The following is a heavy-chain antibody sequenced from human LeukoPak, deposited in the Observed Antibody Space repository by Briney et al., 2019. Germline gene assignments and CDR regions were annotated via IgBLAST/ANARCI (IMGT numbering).Heavy chain of an antibody. V-gene: IGHV4-59*01. CDR3: ARDGRIAVAGFYYYYGMDV. Sequence: SETLSLTCTVSGGSISTYYWSWIRQPPGKGLEWIGYIYYGGSTNYNPSLKSRVTISVDTSKNQFSLKLSSVTAADTAMYYCARDGRIAVAGFYYYYGMDVWGKGPRSPSPQ. CDR2: IYYGGST. D-gene: IGHD6-19*01. CDR1: GGSISTYY. J-gene: IGHJ6*01.